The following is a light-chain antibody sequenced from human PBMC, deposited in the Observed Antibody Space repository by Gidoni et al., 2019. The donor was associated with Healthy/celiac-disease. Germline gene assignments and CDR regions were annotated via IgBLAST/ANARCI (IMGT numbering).Light chain of an antibody. CDR3: SSYAGSNNFRI. J-gene: IGLJ2*01. CDR1: SSDVGGYNY. Sequence: QSALTQPPSASGSPGQSVTISCTGSSSDVGGYNYVSWYQQHPGKAPKLMIYEVNMRPSGVPDRFFGSKSGNTASLTVSGLQAEDEADYYCSSYAGSNNFRIFGGGTKLTV. V-gene: IGLV2-8*01. CDR2: EVN.